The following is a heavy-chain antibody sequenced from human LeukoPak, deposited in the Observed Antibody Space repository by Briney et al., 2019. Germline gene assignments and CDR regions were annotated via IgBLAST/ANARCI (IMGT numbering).Heavy chain of an antibody. Sequence: GGSLRLSCAASGLNLNKVWMNWVRQAPGNGLEWVSRIKRKGDGGTIDYAAPVKGRFTISSDDSKNTLYLEMNSLKTEDTAVYYCTQLGDDYWGQGTLVTVSS. J-gene: IGHJ4*02. CDR3: TQLGDDY. CDR1: GLNLNKVW. D-gene: IGHD7-27*01. CDR2: IKRKGDGGTI. V-gene: IGHV3-15*01.